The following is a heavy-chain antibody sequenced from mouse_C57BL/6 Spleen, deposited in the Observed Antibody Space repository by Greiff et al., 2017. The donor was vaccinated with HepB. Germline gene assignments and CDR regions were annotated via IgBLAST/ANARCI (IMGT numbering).Heavy chain of an antibody. Sequence: QVQLQQSGTELVKPGASVKLSCKASGYTFTSYWMHWVKQRPGQGLEWIGNINPSNGGTNYNEKFKSKATLTVDKSSSTAYMQLSSLTSEDSAVYYCARGGGWLLQIDYWGQGTTLTVSS. V-gene: IGHV1-53*01. D-gene: IGHD2-3*01. J-gene: IGHJ2*01. CDR3: ARGGGWLLQIDY. CDR1: GYTFTSYW. CDR2: INPSNGGT.